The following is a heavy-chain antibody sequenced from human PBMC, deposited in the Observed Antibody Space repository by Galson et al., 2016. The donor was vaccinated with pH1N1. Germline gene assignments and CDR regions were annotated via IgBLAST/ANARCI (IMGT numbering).Heavy chain of an antibody. CDR2: LYPRDGGA. CDR1: GYTFTRYC. V-gene: IGHV1-46*03. CDR3: AAPHTPRYDFDF. J-gene: IGHJ3*01. D-gene: IGHD2-15*01. Sequence: SVKVPCKASGYTFTRYCMHWVRQAPGQGLEWVGILYPRDGGAAYAQRLQGRVTLTRDTSTSTVYMELTSLRPDDTAVYYCAAPHTPRYDFDFWGQGAMVTVSS.